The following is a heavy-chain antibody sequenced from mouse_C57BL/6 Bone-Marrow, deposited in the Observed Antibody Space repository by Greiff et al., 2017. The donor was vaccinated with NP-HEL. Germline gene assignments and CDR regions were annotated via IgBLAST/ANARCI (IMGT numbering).Heavy chain of an antibody. J-gene: IGHJ3*01. CDR3: TPIYYYGSRAY. V-gene: IGHV14-4*01. D-gene: IGHD1-1*01. CDR1: GFNIKDDY. Sequence: EVQLVESGAELVRPGASVKLSCTASGFNIKDDYMHWVKQRPEQGLEWIGWIDPENGDTEYASKFQGKATITADTSSNTAYPQLSSLTSEDTAVYYCTPIYYYGSRAYWGQGTLVTVSA. CDR2: IDPENGDT.